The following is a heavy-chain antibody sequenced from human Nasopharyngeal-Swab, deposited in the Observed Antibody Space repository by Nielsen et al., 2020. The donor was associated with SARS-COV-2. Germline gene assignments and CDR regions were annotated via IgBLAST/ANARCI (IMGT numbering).Heavy chain of an antibody. CDR1: GFTFDDYA. V-gene: IGHV3-9*01. CDR3: ARGMTTVTL. Sequence: SLKISCAASGFTFDDYAMPWVRQAPGKGLEWVSGISWNSGSIGYADSVKGRFTISRDNAKNSLYLQMNSLRAEDTALYYCARGMTTVTLWGQGTLVTVSS. D-gene: IGHD4-17*01. CDR2: ISWNSGSI. J-gene: IGHJ4*02.